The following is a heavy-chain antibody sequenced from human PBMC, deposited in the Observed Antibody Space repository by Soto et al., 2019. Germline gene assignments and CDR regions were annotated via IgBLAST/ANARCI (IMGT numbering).Heavy chain of an antibody. Sequence: GGSLRLSCAASGFTFSSYWMSWVRQAPGKGLEWVANIKQDGSEKYYVDSVKGRFTISRDNAKNSLYLQMNSLRAEDTAVYYCARDDLGYCSGGSCYMLAFDYWGQGTLVTVSS. CDR1: GFTFSSYW. V-gene: IGHV3-7*01. D-gene: IGHD2-15*01. J-gene: IGHJ4*02. CDR3: ARDDLGYCSGGSCYMLAFDY. CDR2: IKQDGSEK.